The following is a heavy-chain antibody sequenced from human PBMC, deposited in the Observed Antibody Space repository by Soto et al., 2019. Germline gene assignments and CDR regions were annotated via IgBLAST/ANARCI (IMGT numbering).Heavy chain of an antibody. V-gene: IGHV1-18*01. J-gene: IGHJ4*02. CDR3: ARDWFGIDY. CDR1: GYTFTSYG. D-gene: IGHD3-16*01. Sequence: QVQLVQSGAEVKKPGASVKVSCKASGYTFTSYGISWVRQAPGQGLEGMGWINPSNGNTNYAQKLQGRVTMTTAPSPNTAYMELRSLRSDDTAVYYCARDWFGIDYRGQETLVTVSS. CDR2: INPSNGNT.